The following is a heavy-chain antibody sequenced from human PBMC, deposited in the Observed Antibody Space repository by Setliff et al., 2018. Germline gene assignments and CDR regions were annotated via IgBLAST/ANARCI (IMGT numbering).Heavy chain of an antibody. J-gene: IGHJ5*02. CDR1: GGSFSGYY. Sequence: PSETLSLTCAVYGGSFSGYYRSWIRQPPGKGLEWIGEINHSGSTNYNPSLKSRVTISVDTSKNHVSLKLSSVTAADTAVYYCARAHTWSLPNDNSGYPGWFDPWGQGTLVTVSS. CDR2: INHSGST. D-gene: IGHD3-22*01. CDR3: ARAHTWSLPNDNSGYPGWFDP. V-gene: IGHV4-34*01.